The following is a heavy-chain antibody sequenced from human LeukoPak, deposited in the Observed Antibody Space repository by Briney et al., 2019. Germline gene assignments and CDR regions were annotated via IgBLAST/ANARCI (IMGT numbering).Heavy chain of an antibody. J-gene: IGHJ4*02. CDR3: AREGGDFWSGSLFDY. V-gene: IGHV4-30-4*08. D-gene: IGHD3-3*01. CDR1: GASISSGGYF. Sequence: PSETLSLTFTVSGASISSGGYFWSWIRQPPGKGLEWIGYISYTGNTYYNPSLKSRVTISVDTSKNQFSLKLSSVTAADTAVYYCAREGGDFWSGSLFDYWGQGTLVTVSS. CDR2: ISYTGNT.